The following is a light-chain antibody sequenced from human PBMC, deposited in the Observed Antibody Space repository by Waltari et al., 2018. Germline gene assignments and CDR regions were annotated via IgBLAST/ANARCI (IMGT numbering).Light chain of an antibody. CDR3: QQYYDIPVT. V-gene: IGKV4-1*01. J-gene: IGKJ2*01. CDR1: QSVLYNTDNKNY. CDR2: WAS. Sequence: DIVMTQYPDSLPVSLGERATLNCKSSQSVLYNTDNKNYLALYQQKPGQSPKLLIYWASTRESGVPDRFSGSGSGTDFTLTISGLQADDAAIYFCQQYYDIPVTFGQGTRLEIK.